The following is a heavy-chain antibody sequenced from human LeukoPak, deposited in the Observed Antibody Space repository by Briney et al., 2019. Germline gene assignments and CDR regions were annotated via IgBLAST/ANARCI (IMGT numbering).Heavy chain of an antibody. CDR3: AKDHRQWLGNDAFDI. V-gene: IGHV3-30-3*01. Sequence: GGSLRLSCAASGFTFSSYAMHWVRQAPGKGLEWVAVISYDGSNKYYADSVKGRFTISRDNSKNTLYLQMNSPRAEDTAVYYCAKDHRQWLGNDAFDIWGQGTMVTVSS. CDR1: GFTFSSYA. J-gene: IGHJ3*02. D-gene: IGHD6-19*01. CDR2: ISYDGSNK.